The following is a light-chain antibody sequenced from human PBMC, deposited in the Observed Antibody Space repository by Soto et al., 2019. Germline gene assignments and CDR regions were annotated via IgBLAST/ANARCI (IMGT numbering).Light chain of an antibody. CDR2: EVS. CDR3: SSYTISSTFVV. V-gene: IGLV2-14*01. CDR1: SSDVGGYNY. J-gene: IGLJ2*01. Sequence: QSVLTQPASVSGSPGQSITISCTGTSSDVGGYNYVSWYQQRPGKAPKLMIYEVSHRPSGVSNRFSGSKSGNTASLTISGLQAEDEADYYCSSYTISSTFVVFGGGTKLTVL.